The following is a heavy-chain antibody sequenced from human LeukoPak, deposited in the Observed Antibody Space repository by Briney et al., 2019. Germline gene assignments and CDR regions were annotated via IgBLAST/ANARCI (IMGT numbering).Heavy chain of an antibody. CDR2: IIPTLGIA. CDR1: GGTFSSYA. Sequence: SVKVSCKASGGTFSSYAISWVRQAPGQGLEWMGRIIPTLGIANYAQKFQGRVTITADKSTSTAYMELSSLRSEDTAVYYCARDPLGAADAFDIWGQGTMVTVSS. CDR3: ARDPLGAADAFDI. V-gene: IGHV1-69*04. J-gene: IGHJ3*02. D-gene: IGHD3-10*01.